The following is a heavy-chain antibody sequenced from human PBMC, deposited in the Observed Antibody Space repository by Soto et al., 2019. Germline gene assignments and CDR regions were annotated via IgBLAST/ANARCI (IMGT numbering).Heavy chain of an antibody. Sequence: GGSLRLSCAASGFTISSYAMHWVRQAPGEGLEWVAVISYDGSNKYYADSVKGRFTISRDNSKNTLYLQMSSLRADDTAVYYCVKGEYYYDSSGYYPFDYWGQGTLVTVSS. D-gene: IGHD3-22*01. CDR2: ISYDGSNK. J-gene: IGHJ4*02. CDR3: VKGEYYYDSSGYYPFDY. V-gene: IGHV3-30*14. CDR1: GFTISSYA.